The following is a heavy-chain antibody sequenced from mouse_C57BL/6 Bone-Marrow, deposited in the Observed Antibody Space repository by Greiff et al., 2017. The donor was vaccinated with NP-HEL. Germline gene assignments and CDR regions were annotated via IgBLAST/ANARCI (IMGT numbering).Heavy chain of an antibody. Sequence: VQLQQSGPELVKPGASVKISCKASGYSFTGYYMNWVKQSPEKSLEWIGEINPSTGGTTYNQKFKAKATLTVDKSSSTAYMQLKSLTSEDSAVYYCARPCARYFDYWGQGTTLTVSS. J-gene: IGHJ2*01. CDR3: ARPCARYFDY. CDR2: INPSTGGT. CDR1: GYSFTGYY. V-gene: IGHV1-42*01.